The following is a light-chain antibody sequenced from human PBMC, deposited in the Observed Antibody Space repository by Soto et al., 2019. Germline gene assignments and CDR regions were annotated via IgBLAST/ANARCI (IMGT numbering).Light chain of an antibody. Sequence: DIQMTQSPSTLSASVGARVTITCRASQSVSSWLAWYQQKPGRAPKLLIYDASDLQSGVPSRFSGSGSGTEFTLTISSLQPDDFATYYCQQYNTYPWTFGQGTKVELK. CDR1: QSVSSW. CDR2: DAS. J-gene: IGKJ1*01. V-gene: IGKV1-5*01. CDR3: QQYNTYPWT.